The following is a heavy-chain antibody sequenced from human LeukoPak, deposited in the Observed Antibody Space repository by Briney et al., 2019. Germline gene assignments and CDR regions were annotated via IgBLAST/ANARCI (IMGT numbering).Heavy chain of an antibody. CDR3: ARGVTEGYGGNIGYYYMDV. CDR1: GYTFTSYY. J-gene: IGHJ6*03. Sequence: ASVKVSCKASGYTFTSYYMHWVRQAPGQRLEWMGLINPGGDNTKYAQNFQGRVTMTSDTSARTVYMELSSLRSEDTAMYYCARGVTEGYGGNIGYYYMDVWGKGTTVTISS. D-gene: IGHD4-23*01. V-gene: IGHV1-46*01. CDR2: INPGGDNT.